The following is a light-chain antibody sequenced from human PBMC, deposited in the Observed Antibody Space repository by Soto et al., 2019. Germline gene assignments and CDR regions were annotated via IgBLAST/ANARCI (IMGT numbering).Light chain of an antibody. Sequence: DIQLTQSPSFLSASVGDRVTITCRASQGISDYLVWYQQRPGKAPKLLIYAASTLQSGVPSRFSGSGSGTEFTLTISSLQPEDFATYYCQQLNSYPITFGLGTRLEMK. CDR2: AAS. CDR1: QGISDY. J-gene: IGKJ5*01. CDR3: QQLNSYPIT. V-gene: IGKV1-9*01.